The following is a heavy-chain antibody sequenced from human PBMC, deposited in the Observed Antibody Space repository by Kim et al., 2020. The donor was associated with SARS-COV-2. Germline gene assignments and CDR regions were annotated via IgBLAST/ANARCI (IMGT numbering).Heavy chain of an antibody. J-gene: IGHJ6*03. CDR2: IYYSGST. CDR3: ARSPHTDYDFWSGYYWDYYYYMDV. V-gene: IGHV4-59*01. D-gene: IGHD3-3*01. CDR1: GGSISSYY. Sequence: SETLSLTCTVSGGSISSYYWSWIRQPPGKGLEWIGYIYYSGSTNYNPSLKSRVTISVDTSKNQFSLKLSSVTAADTAVYYCARSPHTDYDFWSGYYWDYYYYMDVWGKGTTVTVSS.